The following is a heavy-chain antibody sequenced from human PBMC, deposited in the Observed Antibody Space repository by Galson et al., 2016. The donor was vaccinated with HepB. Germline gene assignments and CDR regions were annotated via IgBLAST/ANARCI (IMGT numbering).Heavy chain of an antibody. CDR2: ISGSTTYR. CDR1: GFTFSSYS. D-gene: IGHD3-3*01. CDR3: AREPGYDFWSGYYSPHKYGMDV. J-gene: IGHJ6*02. V-gene: IGHV3-21*01. Sequence: SLRLSCAVSGFTFSSYSVNWVRQAPGKGLEWVSSISGSTTYRYYADSVKGRFTISRNNAKNSLFLQMTSLRAEDTAVYYRAREPGYDFWSGYYSPHKYGMDVWGQGTTVTVSS.